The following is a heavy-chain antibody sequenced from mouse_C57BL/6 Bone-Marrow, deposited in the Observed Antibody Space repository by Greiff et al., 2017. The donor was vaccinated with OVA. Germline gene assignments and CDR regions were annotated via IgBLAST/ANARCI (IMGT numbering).Heavy chain of an antibody. CDR3: GSWDFAY. J-gene: IGHJ3*01. V-gene: IGHV1-50*01. CDR2: IDPSDSYT. D-gene: IGHD1-1*01. CDR1: GYTFTNYY. Sequence: QVQLQQPGAEFVKPGASVKLSCKASGYTFTNYYIQWIKQRPGQGLEWIGEIDPSDSYTNYIQKFKGKATLTVDTSSSTAYMQLSSLKSEDSAVYYCGSWDFAYWGQGTLVTVSA.